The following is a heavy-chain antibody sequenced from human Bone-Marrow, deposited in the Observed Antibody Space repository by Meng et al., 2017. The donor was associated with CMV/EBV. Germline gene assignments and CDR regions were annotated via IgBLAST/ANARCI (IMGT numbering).Heavy chain of an antibody. D-gene: IGHD1-1*01. J-gene: IGHJ5*02. Sequence: GSLRLSCTVSGGPISSYYWTWIGQPPGKGLEWIGYIYYSGSTNYNPSLKSRVTISVDTSKNHFSLKLSSGTAADTAVYYCARVNCNEGTLPFDPWGQGTLVTVSS. CDR2: IYYSGST. V-gene: IGHV4-59*01. CDR3: ARVNCNEGTLPFDP. CDR1: GGPISSYY.